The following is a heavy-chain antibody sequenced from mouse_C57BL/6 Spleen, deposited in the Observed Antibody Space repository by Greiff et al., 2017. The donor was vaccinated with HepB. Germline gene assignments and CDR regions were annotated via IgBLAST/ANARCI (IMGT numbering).Heavy chain of an antibody. D-gene: IGHD1-1*01. V-gene: IGHV1-64*01. Sequence: VQLQQSGAELVKPGASVKLSCKASGYTFTSYWMHWVKQRPGQGLEWIGMIHPNSGSTNYNEKFKSKATLTVDKSSSTAYMQLSSLTSEDSAVYYCASAYYYGSSSMYYFDYWGQGTTLTVSS. CDR2: IHPNSGST. CDR1: GYTFTSYW. CDR3: ASAYYYGSSSMYYFDY. J-gene: IGHJ2*01.